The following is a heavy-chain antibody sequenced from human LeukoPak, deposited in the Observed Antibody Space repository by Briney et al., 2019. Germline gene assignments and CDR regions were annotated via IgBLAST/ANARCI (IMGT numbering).Heavy chain of an antibody. Sequence: PGGSLTLSCAVSGFTFSSSAMSWVRQAPGKGLEWVSYISSSGSTIYYADSVKGRFTISRDNAKNSLYLQMNSLRAEDTALYFCAKDRGGGAQLGDAFDVWGQGTMVSVSS. V-gene: IGHV3-48*04. CDR3: AKDRGGGAQLGDAFDV. J-gene: IGHJ3*01. D-gene: IGHD2-15*01. CDR2: ISSSGSTI. CDR1: GFTFSSSA.